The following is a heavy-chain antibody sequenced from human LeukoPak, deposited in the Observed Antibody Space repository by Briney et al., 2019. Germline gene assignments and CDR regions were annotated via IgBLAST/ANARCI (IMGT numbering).Heavy chain of an antibody. Sequence: GGSLRLSCAASGFTFSSHAMSWGRQAPGKGLEWVSGISGSAGSTFYADSVKGRFTISSDNSRNTLYLQMNSLRAEDTAVYYCAKTLDWSYFDDWGQGTLVTVSS. J-gene: IGHJ4*02. CDR3: AKTLDWSYFDD. V-gene: IGHV3-23*01. D-gene: IGHD1-1*01. CDR1: GFTFSSHA. CDR2: ISGSAGST.